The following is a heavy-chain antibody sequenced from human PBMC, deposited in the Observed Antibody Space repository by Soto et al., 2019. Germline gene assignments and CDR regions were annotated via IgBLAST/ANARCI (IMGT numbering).Heavy chain of an antibody. CDR2: IDAGNGNT. J-gene: IGHJ4*02. CDR3: ARDNSGWSDY. CDR1: GYTFTRYV. Sequence: QVQLVQSGAEVKKSGASVKVSCKASGYTFTRYVMHWVRQAPGQRLEWMGWIDAGNGNTVYLQKFQGRVTITRDTSANTVYMELSSLRSEDTAVYYCARDNSGWSDYWGQGTLVTVSS. V-gene: IGHV1-3*01. D-gene: IGHD6-19*01.